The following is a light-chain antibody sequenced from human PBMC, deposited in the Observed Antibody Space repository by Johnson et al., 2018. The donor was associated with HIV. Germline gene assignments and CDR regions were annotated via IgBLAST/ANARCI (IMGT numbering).Light chain of an antibody. CDR2: ENN. V-gene: IGLV1-51*02. J-gene: IGLJ1*01. Sequence: QSVLTQPPSVSAAPGQKVTISCSGSSSNIGNNYVSWYQQLPGTAPKLLIYENNKRPSGIPDRFSGSKSGTSATLGITGLQTGDEAEYYCGTWDSSLCADVCGTRTRSTVL. CDR3: GTWDSSLCADV. CDR1: SSNIGNNY.